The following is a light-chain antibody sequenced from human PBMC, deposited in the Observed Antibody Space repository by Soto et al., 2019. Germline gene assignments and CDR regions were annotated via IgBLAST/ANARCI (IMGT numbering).Light chain of an antibody. CDR1: QSVNSN. J-gene: IGKJ4*01. Sequence: EIVMTQSPATLSVSPGERATLSCRASQSVNSNLAWYRQKPGQAPRLLISDASTRATGVPARFSGSGSGREFTLTIGSLQSEDSGIYYCQQYNFWPPLTFGGGTKVEIK. CDR3: QQYNFWPPLT. CDR2: DAS. V-gene: IGKV3-15*01.